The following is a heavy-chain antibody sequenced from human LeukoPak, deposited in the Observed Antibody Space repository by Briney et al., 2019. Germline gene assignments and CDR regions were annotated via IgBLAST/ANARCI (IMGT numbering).Heavy chain of an antibody. CDR3: ARPSYDGSGCYAFDI. J-gene: IGHJ3*02. CDR1: GGSISSYY. Sequence: SSETLSLTCTVSGGSISSYYWSWIRQPPGKGLEWIGYIYYSGSTNYNPSLKSRVTISVDTSKNQFSLNLNSVTAADTAVYYCARPSYDGSGCYAFDIWGPGTVGTVSS. D-gene: IGHD3-22*01. V-gene: IGHV4-59*08. CDR2: IYYSGST.